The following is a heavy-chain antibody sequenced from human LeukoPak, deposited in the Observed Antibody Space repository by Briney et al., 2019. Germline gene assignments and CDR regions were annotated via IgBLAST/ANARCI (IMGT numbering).Heavy chain of an antibody. CDR3: AKSISPYYYDSSGYLMDAFDI. J-gene: IGHJ3*02. D-gene: IGHD3-22*01. CDR2: IIPIFGTA. CDR1: GGTFSIYA. Sequence: SVKVSCKASGGTFSIYAISWVRQARGQGLEWMGGIIPIFGTANYAQKFQGRVTITADESTSTAYMELSSLRSEDTAVYYCAKSISPYYYDSSGYLMDAFDIWGQGTMVTVSS. V-gene: IGHV1-69*13.